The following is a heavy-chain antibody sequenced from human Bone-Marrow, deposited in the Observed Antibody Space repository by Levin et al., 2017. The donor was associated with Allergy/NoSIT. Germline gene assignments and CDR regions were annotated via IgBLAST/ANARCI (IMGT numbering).Heavy chain of an antibody. V-gene: IGHV3-11*01. CDR1: GFTFSDYY. CDR3: GRESTGFYGAFDI. D-gene: IGHD2/OR15-2a*01. Sequence: GGSLRLSCAASGFTFSDYYMTWIRQAPGKGLEWISYISRGGSTTYYADSVKGRFTISRDNAKNSVDLQMNSLRAEDTAVYYCGRESTGFYGAFDIWGPGTMVTVSS. CDR2: ISRGGSTT. J-gene: IGHJ3*02.